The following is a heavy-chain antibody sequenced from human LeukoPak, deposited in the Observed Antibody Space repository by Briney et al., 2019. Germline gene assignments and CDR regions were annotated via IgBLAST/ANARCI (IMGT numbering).Heavy chain of an antibody. D-gene: IGHD2-8*02. V-gene: IGHV4-4*07. J-gene: IGHJ6*03. Sequence: SETLTLTCTVSVGSISRYYWSWIRQPAGKGLEWIGRIYTSGSTNYNPSLKSRVTMSVDTSKNQFSLKLSSVTAADTAVYYCARVAGTGGVWYYYMDVWGKGTTLTVSS. CDR1: VGSISRYY. CDR3: ARVAGTGGVWYYYMDV. CDR2: IYTSGST.